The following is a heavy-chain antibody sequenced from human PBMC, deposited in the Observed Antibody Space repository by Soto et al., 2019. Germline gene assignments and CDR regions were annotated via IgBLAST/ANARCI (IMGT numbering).Heavy chain of an antibody. CDR2: INTGNGDT. Sequence: GASVKVSRKPSGYTFTSYHIYWVRHAPGQRLEWMGWINTGNGDTKYSQKFQGRVTITRDTSASTAYMELSSLTSEDTAVYYCASGNCGYICYHDYWGQGTLVTVSS. J-gene: IGHJ4*02. V-gene: IGHV1-3*04. CDR3: ASGNCGYICYHDY. D-gene: IGHD5-12*01. CDR1: GYTFTSYH.